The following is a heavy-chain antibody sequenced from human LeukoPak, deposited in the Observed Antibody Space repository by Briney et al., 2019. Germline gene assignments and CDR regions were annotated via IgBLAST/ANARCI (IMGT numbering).Heavy chain of an antibody. CDR3: ARDSRLRLGELSFFDY. V-gene: IGHV1-46*01. CDR1: GYTFTSYY. D-gene: IGHD3-16*02. CDR2: INPSGGST. J-gene: IGHJ4*02. Sequence: ASVKVSCKASGYTFTSYYMHWVRQAPGQGLEWMGIINPSGGSTSYAQKFQGRVTMTRDTSTSTVYMELSSLRSEDTAVYYCARDSRLRLGELSFFDYWGQGTLVTVSS.